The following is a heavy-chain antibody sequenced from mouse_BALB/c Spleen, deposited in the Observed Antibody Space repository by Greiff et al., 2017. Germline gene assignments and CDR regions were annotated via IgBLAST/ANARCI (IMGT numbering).Heavy chain of an antibody. Sequence: VQLKQSGPGLVKPSQSLSLTCTVTGYSITSDYAWNWIRQFPGNKLVWMGYISYSGSTSYNPSLKSRISITRDTSKNQFFLQLNSVTTEDTATYYCARYSSGYGAYGGQGNLVTGSA. CDR2: ISYSGST. J-gene: IGHJ3*01. CDR3: ARYSSGYGAY. D-gene: IGHD3-1*01. V-gene: IGHV3-2*02. CDR1: GYSITSDYA.